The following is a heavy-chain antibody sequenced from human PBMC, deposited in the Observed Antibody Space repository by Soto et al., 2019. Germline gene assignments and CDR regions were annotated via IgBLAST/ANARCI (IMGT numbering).Heavy chain of an antibody. Sequence: EVQLVESGGGLAQPGRSLRLSCAASGFTFDDYAMHWVRQAPGKGLEWVSGISWNSGKIVYAESVKGRFTISRDNAKKSLSLQMNSLRAEDTALYYCAKDVDHGGTPYYYTMDVWGQGTTVTVSS. CDR1: GFTFDDYA. CDR2: ISWNSGKI. J-gene: IGHJ6*02. V-gene: IGHV3-9*01. CDR3: AKDVDHGGTPYYYTMDV. D-gene: IGHD4-17*01.